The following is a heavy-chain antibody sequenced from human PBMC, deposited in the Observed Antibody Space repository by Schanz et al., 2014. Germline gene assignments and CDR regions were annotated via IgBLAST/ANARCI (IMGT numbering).Heavy chain of an antibody. CDR1: GFIFGSSV. Sequence: DVHLLESGGGLVQPGGSLRLSCAASGFIFGSSVMAWVRQAPGKGLEWVSSISGDHRNTFYADSVKGRFTISRDNSKNTLYLQMNSLRAEDTAIYYCAKDAPYPFDLWGRGTLXTVSS. CDR2: ISGDHRNT. J-gene: IGHJ2*01. V-gene: IGHV3-23*01. CDR3: AKDAPYPFDL.